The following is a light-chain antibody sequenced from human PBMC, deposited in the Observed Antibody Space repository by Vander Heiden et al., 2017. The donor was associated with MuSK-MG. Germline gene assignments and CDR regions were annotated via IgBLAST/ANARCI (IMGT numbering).Light chain of an antibody. CDR3: QQRSNGPPT. CDR2: DAS. CDR1: QSLSSY. V-gene: IGKV3-11*01. Sequence: EIVLTQSPATLSLSPGERATLSCRASQSLSSYLAWYQQKPGQAPRLLIYDASNRATGIPARFSGSGSGTDFTLTISSLEPEDFAVYCCQQRSNGPPTFGQGTKVEIK. J-gene: IGKJ1*01.